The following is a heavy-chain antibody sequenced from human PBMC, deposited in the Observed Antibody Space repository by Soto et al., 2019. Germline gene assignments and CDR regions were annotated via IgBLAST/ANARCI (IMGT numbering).Heavy chain of an antibody. CDR2: IYATGTT. D-gene: IGHD1-1*01. V-gene: IGHV4-4*07. CDR1: GASISGYY. Sequence: SETLSLTCTVSGASISGYYWSWIRKSAGKGLEWIGRIYATGTTAYNPSLKGRVMMSVDTSKKQFSLRLRSVTAADTAVYYCVRDGTKTLRDWFDPWGQGISVTVSS. CDR3: VRDGTKTLRDWFDP. J-gene: IGHJ5*02.